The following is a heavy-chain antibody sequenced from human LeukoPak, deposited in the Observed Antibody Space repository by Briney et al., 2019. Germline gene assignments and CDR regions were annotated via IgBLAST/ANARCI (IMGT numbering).Heavy chain of an antibody. V-gene: IGHV4-31*03. D-gene: IGHD3-10*01. J-gene: IGHJ4*02. CDR3: ARETLNYYGSGSYSAYYFDY. CDR2: IYYSGST. CDR1: GSSISSGGYY. Sequence: PSQTLSLTCTVSGSSISSGGYYWSWIRQHPGKGLEWIGYIYYSGSTYYNPSLKSRVTISVDTSKNQFSLRLSSVTAADTAVYYCARETLNYYGSGSYSAYYFDYWGQGTLVTVSS.